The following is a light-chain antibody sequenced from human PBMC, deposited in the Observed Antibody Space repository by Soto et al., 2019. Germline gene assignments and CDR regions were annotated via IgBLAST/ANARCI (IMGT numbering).Light chain of an antibody. J-gene: IGLJ2*01. CDR3: SSYTSSRTLV. Sequence: QSALTQPASVSGSPGQSITISCTGTTSDVGSYNLVSWYQQHPGKAPKLIIYEVIHRPSGVSSRFSGSKSGKTASLSISGLQADDEADYYCSSYTSSRTLVFGGGTKLTVL. CDR1: TSDVGSYNL. CDR2: EVI. V-gene: IGLV2-14*02.